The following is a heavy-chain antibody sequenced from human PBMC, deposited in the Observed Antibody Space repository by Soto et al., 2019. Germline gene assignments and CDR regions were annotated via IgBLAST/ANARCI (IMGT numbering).Heavy chain of an antibody. V-gene: IGHV4-59*01. Sequence: SETLSLTCTVSGGSISSYYWSWIRQPPGKGLEWIGYIYYSGSTNYNPSLKSRVTISVDTSKNQFSLKLSSVTAADTAVYYCARDHQYSSGWAEYATWYYGMDVWGQGTTVTVSS. CDR1: GGSISSYY. CDR2: IYYSGST. D-gene: IGHD6-19*01. CDR3: ARDHQYSSGWAEYATWYYGMDV. J-gene: IGHJ6*02.